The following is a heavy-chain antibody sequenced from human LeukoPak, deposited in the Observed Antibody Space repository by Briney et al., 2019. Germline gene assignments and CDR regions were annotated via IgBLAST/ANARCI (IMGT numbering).Heavy chain of an antibody. CDR3: ASRYCSGGSCLRAFDI. CDR1: GFTFSSYS. J-gene: IGHJ3*02. Sequence: GGSLRLSCAASGFTFSSYSMNWVRQAPGKGLEWVSSISSSSSYIYYADSVKGRFTISRDNAKNSLYLQMNSLRAEDTAVYYCASRYCSGGSCLRAFDIWGQGTMVTVSS. CDR2: ISSSSSYI. D-gene: IGHD2-15*01. V-gene: IGHV3-21*01.